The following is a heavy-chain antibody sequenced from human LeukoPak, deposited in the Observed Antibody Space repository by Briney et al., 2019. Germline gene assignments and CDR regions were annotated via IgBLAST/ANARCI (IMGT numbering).Heavy chain of an antibody. CDR2: IGYDGRNK. V-gene: IGHV3-33*01. Sequence: PGRSLRLSCAASGFTFSSYGKHWVRQAPGKGLEWVAVIGYDGRNKYYADSVKGRFIISRDNSKNTLYLQMNILRAADTAVYYCARDMEQWLVQDWYFDLWGRGTLVTVSS. CDR1: GFTFSSYG. D-gene: IGHD6-19*01. J-gene: IGHJ2*01. CDR3: ARDMEQWLVQDWYFDL.